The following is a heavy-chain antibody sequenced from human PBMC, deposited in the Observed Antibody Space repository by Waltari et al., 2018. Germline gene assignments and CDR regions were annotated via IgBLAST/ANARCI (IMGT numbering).Heavy chain of an antibody. CDR2: ISYDGSNK. D-gene: IGHD6-13*01. CDR1: GFTFSSYA. V-gene: IGHV3-30-3*01. J-gene: IGHJ6*02. CDR3: ARDPRPIAAADYYYYGMDV. Sequence: QVQLVESGGGVVQPGRSLRLSCAASGFTFSSYAMHWVRQAPGKGLEWVAVISYDGSNKYYADSVKGRFTIARDNSKNTLYLQMNSLRAEDTAVYYCARDPRPIAAADYYYYGMDVWGQGTTVTVSS.